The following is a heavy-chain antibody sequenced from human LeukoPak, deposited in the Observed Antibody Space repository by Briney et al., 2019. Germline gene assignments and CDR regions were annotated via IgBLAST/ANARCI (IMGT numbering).Heavy chain of an antibody. CDR1: GYTFTSYD. D-gene: IGHD6-19*01. Sequence: ASVKVSCKASGYTFTSYDMHWGRQAPGQGLEWMGLINPSAGTTTYAQKFQGRVTVTRDTSTSTVYMDLSSLKSEDTAVYYCARGKSSVWPVGLCMDVWGQGTTVTVSS. V-gene: IGHV1-46*01. CDR3: ARGKSSVWPVGLCMDV. J-gene: IGHJ6*02. CDR2: INPSAGTT.